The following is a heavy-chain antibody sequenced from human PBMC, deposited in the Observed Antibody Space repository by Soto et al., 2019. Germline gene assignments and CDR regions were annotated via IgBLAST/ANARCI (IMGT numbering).Heavy chain of an antibody. CDR2: LHSGGDT. CDR3: AREGPYYFASRTDV. Sequence: EVQLVESGGGLVQPGGSLRLSCVASGIPVSSNYMTWVRQAPGKGLEWVSVLHSGGDTYYANSVKGRFTISRHDSTNTLFLQINSLTAEDTAVYYGAREGPYYFASRTDVWGQGPTVTVYS. J-gene: IGHJ6*02. CDR1: GIPVSSNY. V-gene: IGHV3-53*04. D-gene: IGHD3-10*01.